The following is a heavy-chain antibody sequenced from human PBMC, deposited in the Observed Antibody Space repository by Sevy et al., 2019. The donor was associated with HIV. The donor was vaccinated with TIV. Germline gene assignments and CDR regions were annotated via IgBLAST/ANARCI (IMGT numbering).Heavy chain of an antibody. D-gene: IGHD1-20*01. Sequence: KQSQTLSLTCAISGDSVSSNNAAWNWIRQSPSRGLEWLGRTFYRSNWYNDYAVSVKGRITINPDTSKNQLSLQLTCVTPEDTAVYYCARDGLTYGGMDVWGQGTTVTVSS. CDR2: TFYRSNWYN. V-gene: IGHV6-1*01. CDR3: ARDGLTYGGMDV. CDR1: GDSVSSNNAA. J-gene: IGHJ6*02.